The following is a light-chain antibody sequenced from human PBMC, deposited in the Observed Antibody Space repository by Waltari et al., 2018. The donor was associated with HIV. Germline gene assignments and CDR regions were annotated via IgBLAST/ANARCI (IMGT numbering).Light chain of an antibody. CDR1: QRVDSTF. CDR3: QQDYNLPGT. J-gene: IGKJ1*01. Sequence: EVVLTQSPATLSLSPGETATLSFRASQRVDSTFLSWYQQKPGQAPRLLIYGASTRVSGIPPRFSGSGSGTDFTLTISSLYPEDFAVYYCQQDYNLPGTFGQGTRVEIK. CDR2: GAS. V-gene: IGKV3D-7*01.